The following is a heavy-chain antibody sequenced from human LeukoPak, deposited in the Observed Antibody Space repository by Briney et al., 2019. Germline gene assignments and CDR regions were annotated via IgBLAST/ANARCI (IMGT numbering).Heavy chain of an antibody. D-gene: IGHD1-26*01. CDR3: ARATTGPFDY. Sequence: PGGSLRLSCAASGFTVSSNYMTWVRQAPGKGLEWVSVIYSGGSTYYADSVKGRFTISRDNSKNTLYLQMNSLRVEDTAVYYCARATTGPFDYWGQGTLVTVSS. J-gene: IGHJ4*02. CDR2: IYSGGST. CDR1: GFTVSSNY. V-gene: IGHV3-53*01.